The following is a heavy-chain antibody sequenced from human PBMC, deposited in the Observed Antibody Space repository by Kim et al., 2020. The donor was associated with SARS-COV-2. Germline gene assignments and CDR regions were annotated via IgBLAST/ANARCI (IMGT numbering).Heavy chain of an antibody. J-gene: IGHJ4*02. Sequence: YSHPSLKSRVTISVDTSKNQFSLKLSSVTAADTAVYYCARLRMFWYFDYWGQGTLVTVSS. CDR3: ARLRMFWYFDY. D-gene: IGHD3-9*01. V-gene: IGHV4-39*01.